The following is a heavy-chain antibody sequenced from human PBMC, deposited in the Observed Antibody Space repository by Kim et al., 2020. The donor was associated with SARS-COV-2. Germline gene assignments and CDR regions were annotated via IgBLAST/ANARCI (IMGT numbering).Heavy chain of an antibody. Sequence: SETLSLTCTVSGGSISSSSYYWGWIRQPPGKGLEWIGSIYYSGSTYYNPSLKSRVTISVDTSKNQFSLKLSSVTAADTAVYYCARQNYGIAARRVRWFDPWGQGTLVTVSS. CDR3: ARQNYGIAARRVRWFDP. J-gene: IGHJ5*02. D-gene: IGHD6-6*01. CDR1: GGSISSSSYY. V-gene: IGHV4-39*01. CDR2: IYYSGST.